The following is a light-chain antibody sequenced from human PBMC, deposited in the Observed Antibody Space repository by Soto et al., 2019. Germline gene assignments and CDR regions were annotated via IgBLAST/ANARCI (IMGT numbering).Light chain of an antibody. CDR1: QTITNW. CDR2: DAS. V-gene: IGKV1-5*01. Sequence: DIQMTQSPSTLSASVGDRVTITCRASQTITNWLAWYQQKPGEAPKLLIYDASVLESGVPSRFSGSRSGTEFTLTISNLQPDDFATYYCQQYNSYWYTFGQGTKLEIK. J-gene: IGKJ2*01. CDR3: QQYNSYWYT.